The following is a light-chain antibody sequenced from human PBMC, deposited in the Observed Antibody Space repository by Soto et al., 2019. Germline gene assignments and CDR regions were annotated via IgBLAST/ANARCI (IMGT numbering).Light chain of an antibody. CDR1: QSVSSSY. CDR3: QQYNNWPRT. Sequence: EIVLTQSPATLSLSPGERATFSCRASQSVSSSYIAWYQQKRGQAPRRLIYGASIRATGIPDRFSGSGSGTEFTLTISSLQSEDFAVYYCQQYNNWPRTFGQGTKVDI. V-gene: IGKV3D-15*01. J-gene: IGKJ1*01. CDR2: GAS.